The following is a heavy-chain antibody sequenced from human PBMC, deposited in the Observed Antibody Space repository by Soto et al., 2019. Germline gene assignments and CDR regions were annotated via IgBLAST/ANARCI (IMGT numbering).Heavy chain of an antibody. D-gene: IGHD2-8*01. Sequence: QVQLQESGPGLVKPSETLSLTCTVSGGSISSYYWSWIRQPPGKGLEWIGYIYYSGSTNYNPSLKSRVTISVDTSKNQFSLKLSSVTAADTAVYYCARLGMVYASNWFDPWGQGTLVTVSS. J-gene: IGHJ5*02. V-gene: IGHV4-59*08. CDR3: ARLGMVYASNWFDP. CDR1: GGSISSYY. CDR2: IYYSGST.